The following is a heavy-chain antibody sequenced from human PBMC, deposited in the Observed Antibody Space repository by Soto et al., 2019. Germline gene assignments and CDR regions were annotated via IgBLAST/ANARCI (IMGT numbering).Heavy chain of an antibody. Sequence: QVQLQESGPGLVKPSQTLSLTCTVSVGSISSGGYYWSWIRQHPGKGLEWIGYIYYSRRTYYNPTGQSRVTLSVDTTKNQFSLELSSVTAADTVVYWRARSVGVAGAGPFDYWGQGTLGTVSS. CDR3: ARSVGVAGAGPFDY. V-gene: IGHV4-31*03. D-gene: IGHD6-13*01. CDR1: VGSISSGGYY. J-gene: IGHJ4*02. CDR2: IYYSRRT.